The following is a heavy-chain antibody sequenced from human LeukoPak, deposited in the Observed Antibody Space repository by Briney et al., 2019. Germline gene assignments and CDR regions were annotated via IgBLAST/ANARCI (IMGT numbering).Heavy chain of an antibody. J-gene: IGHJ4*02. CDR1: GFIFSTYS. Sequence: GGSLRLSCAASGFIFSTYSMHWVRQGPGKGLEWVSSISSDGGYIYYADSVKGRFTISRDNAKDSLYLQMNSLRAEDTAVYYCARGNAPLPFDYWGQGTLVTVSS. D-gene: IGHD2-2*01. V-gene: IGHV3-21*01. CDR3: ARGNAPLPFDY. CDR2: ISSDGGYI.